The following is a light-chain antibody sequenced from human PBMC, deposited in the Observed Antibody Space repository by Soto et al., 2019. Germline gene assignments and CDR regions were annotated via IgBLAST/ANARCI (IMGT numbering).Light chain of an antibody. CDR1: NSDVGDYNF. CDR3: SSYSSTTRWI. J-gene: IGLJ3*02. V-gene: IGLV2-14*01. Sequence: QSALNQPASVSGSLGQSITIFCTATNSDVGDYNFVSWFQQHPGRAPKVMIYEVTKRPSDISDRFSGSKSGNTASLTISGLQAEDQATYYCSSYSSTTRWIFGGGTKVTVL. CDR2: EVT.